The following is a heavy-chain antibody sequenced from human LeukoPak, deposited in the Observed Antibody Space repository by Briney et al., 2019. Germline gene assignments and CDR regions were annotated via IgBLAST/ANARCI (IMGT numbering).Heavy chain of an antibody. V-gene: IGHV1-69*04. J-gene: IGHJ4*02. D-gene: IGHD6-19*01. CDR2: IIPILGIA. CDR1: GGTFSSYA. CDR3: ARSKQWLVTDY. Sequence: SVKVSCKASGGTFSSYAISWVRQAPGQGLEWMGRIIPILGIANYAQKFQGRVTITADKSASTAYMELSSLRSEDTAVYYCARSKQWLVTDYWGQGTLVTVSS.